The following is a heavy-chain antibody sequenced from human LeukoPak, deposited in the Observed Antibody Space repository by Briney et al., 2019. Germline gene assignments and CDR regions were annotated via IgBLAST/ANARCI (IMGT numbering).Heavy chain of an antibody. CDR1: GGSFSGYY. CDR2: INHSGGN. Sequence: SETLSLTCAVYGGSFSGYYWSWIRQPPGKGLEWIGEINHSGGNNYNPSLKSRVTISVDTSKNQFSLKLSSVTAADTAVYYCARGLSAIVHWGQGTLVTVSS. D-gene: IGHD2-21*02. V-gene: IGHV4-34*01. J-gene: IGHJ4*02. CDR3: ARGLSAIVH.